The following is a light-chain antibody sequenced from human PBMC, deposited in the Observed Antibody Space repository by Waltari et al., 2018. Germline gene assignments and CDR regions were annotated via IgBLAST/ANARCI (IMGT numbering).Light chain of an antibody. CDR2: YDN. CDR1: NIERKG. Sequence: SYVLTQPPSVSVAPGETARINCGGNNIERKGVHWYRQRPGQAPVVVISYDNDRAAGIPERFSGSNSGNTATLTISRVEAGDEADYYCQVWDANTDPGVFGTGTEVTVL. V-gene: IGLV3-21*01. CDR3: QVWDANTDPGV. J-gene: IGLJ1*01.